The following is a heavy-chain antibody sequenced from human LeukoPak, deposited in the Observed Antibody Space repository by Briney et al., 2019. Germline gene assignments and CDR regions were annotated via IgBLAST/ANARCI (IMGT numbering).Heavy chain of an antibody. D-gene: IGHD4/OR15-4a*01. CDR1: GGSISSGGYY. V-gene: IGHV4-31*03. CDR2: IYYSGST. Sequence: SETLSLTCTVSGGSISSGGYYWSWIRQHPGKGLEWIGYIYYSGSTYYNPSLKSRVTISVDTSKNQFSLKLSSVTAADTAVYYCARGANPPAGDDAFDIWGQGTMVTVSS. J-gene: IGHJ3*02. CDR3: ARGANPPAGDDAFDI.